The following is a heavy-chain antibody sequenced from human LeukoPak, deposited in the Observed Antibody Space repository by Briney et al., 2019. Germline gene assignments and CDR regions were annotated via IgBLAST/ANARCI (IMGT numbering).Heavy chain of an antibody. CDR2: ITGSGGAT. Sequence: GGSLRLSCAASGFTFSTYAVNWVRQAPGKGLEWVSAITGSGGATYYADSVKGRFTISRDNSKNTLYLQMSSLRAEDTAVYYCARDGPNYYDSSGYYPLLEDWGQGTLVTVSS. CDR3: ARDGPNYYDSSGYYPLLED. J-gene: IGHJ4*02. V-gene: IGHV3-23*01. CDR1: GFTFSTYA. D-gene: IGHD3-22*01.